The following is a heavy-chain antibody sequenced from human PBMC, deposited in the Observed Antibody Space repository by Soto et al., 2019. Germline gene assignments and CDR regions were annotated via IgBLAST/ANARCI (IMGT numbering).Heavy chain of an antibody. J-gene: IGHJ6*02. Sequence: EINHSGSTNYNPSLKSRVTISVDTSKNQFSLKLSSVTAADTAVYYSARLEVVVVVDGPHGMAVWGQGTTVTVSS. CDR2: INHSGST. V-gene: IGHV4-34*01. D-gene: IGHD2-15*01. CDR3: ARLEVVVVVDGPHGMAV.